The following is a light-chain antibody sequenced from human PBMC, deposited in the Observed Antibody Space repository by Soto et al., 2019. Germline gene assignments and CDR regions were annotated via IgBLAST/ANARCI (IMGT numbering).Light chain of an antibody. CDR1: QSVSSN. CDR3: QQYNNWPIP. Sequence: KVITQSPATLSVTTGERATLSCRASQSVSSNLAWYQQKPGQAPRLLISGASTRATGIPARFSGSGSGTEFTLTISSLQSEDFAVYYCQQYNNWPIPFGQGTRLEIK. CDR2: GAS. J-gene: IGKJ5*01. V-gene: IGKV3D-15*01.